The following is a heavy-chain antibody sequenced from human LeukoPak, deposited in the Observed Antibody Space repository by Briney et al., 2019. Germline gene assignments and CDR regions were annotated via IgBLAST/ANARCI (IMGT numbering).Heavy chain of an antibody. CDR1: GYSFTSYW. CDR3: ARRLPAATKPHSSNRYFDL. D-gene: IGHD2-2*01. CDR2: IYPGDSDT. Sequence: GESLKISCKGSGYSFTSYWIGWVRQMPGKGLGWMGIIYPGDSDTRYSPSFQGQVTISADKSISTAYLQWSSLKASDTAMYYCARRLPAATKPHSSNRYFDLWGRGTLVTVSS. V-gene: IGHV5-51*01. J-gene: IGHJ2*01.